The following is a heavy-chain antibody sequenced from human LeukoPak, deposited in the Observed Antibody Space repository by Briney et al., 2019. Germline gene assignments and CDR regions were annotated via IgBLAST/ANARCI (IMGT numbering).Heavy chain of an antibody. CDR1: GFTFSSYS. V-gene: IGHV3-21*01. CDR2: ISTSSSYI. CDR3: ARNRGVLPDAFDI. J-gene: IGHJ3*02. D-gene: IGHD2/OR15-2a*01. Sequence: GGSLRLSCAASGFTFSSYSMNWVRQAPGKGLEWVSSISTSSSYIYYADSVKGRFTTSRDNAKNSLYLQMNSLRAEDTAVYYCARNRGVLPDAFDIWGQGTMVTVSS.